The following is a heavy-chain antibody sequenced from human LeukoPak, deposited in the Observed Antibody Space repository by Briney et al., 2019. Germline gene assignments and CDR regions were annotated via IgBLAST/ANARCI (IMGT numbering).Heavy chain of an antibody. J-gene: IGHJ4*02. CDR2: ISSTSTTI. D-gene: IGHD6-13*01. CDR1: GITFSTYS. CDR3: ARDQIGSW. V-gene: IGHV3-48*02. Sequence: PGGSLRLSCAASGITFSTYSMNWVRQAPGKGLEWVSYISSTSTTIYYADSVKGRFIISRDNAKNSLFLQMNSLRDDDTAVYYCARDQIGSWWGQGTLVIVSS.